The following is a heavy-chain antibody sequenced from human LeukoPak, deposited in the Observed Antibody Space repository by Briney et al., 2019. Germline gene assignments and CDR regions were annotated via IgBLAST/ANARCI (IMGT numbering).Heavy chain of an antibody. CDR2: INPSGGT. V-gene: IGHV1-46*01. J-gene: IGHJ2*01. CDR3: AREGVAGTGLDY. D-gene: IGHD6-19*01. CDR1: GYTFSIYN. Sequence: ASVKVSCKASGYTFSIYNMHWVRQAPGQGLEWMGIINPSGGTSYAQKLQGRITMTRDTSTSTLYMELSSLRSEDTAVYYCAREGVAGTGLDYWGRGTLVTVSS.